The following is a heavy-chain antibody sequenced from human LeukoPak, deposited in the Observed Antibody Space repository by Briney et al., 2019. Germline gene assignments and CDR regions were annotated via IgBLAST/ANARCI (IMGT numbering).Heavy chain of an antibody. CDR2: IYYSGST. CDR1: GGSISSYY. J-gene: IGHJ5*02. D-gene: IGHD3-3*01. V-gene: IGHV4-59*08. Sequence: SETLSLTCTVSGGSISSYYWSWNRQPPGKGLEWIGYIYYSGSTNYNPSLKSRVTISVDTSKNQFSLKLSSVTAADTAVYYCARSPFYDFWSGYTPHNWSDPWGQGTLVTVSS. CDR3: ARSPFYDFWSGYTPHNWSDP.